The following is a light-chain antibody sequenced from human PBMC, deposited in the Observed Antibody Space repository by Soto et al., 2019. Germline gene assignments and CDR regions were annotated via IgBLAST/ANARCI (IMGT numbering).Light chain of an antibody. CDR2: TNN. CDR3: AARDDSLSGRV. Sequence: QSVLTQPPSASGTPGQRGTISCSGSSSNIGSNYVYWYQQLPGTAPKLLLYTNNQRPSGVPDRFSGSKSGAAASLAISGLRSEDEADYDSAARDDSLSGRVFGGGTKLTVL. CDR1: SSNIGSNY. J-gene: IGLJ3*02. V-gene: IGLV1-47*01.